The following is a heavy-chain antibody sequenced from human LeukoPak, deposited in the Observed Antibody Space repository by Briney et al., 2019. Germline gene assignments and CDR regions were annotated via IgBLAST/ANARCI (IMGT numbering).Heavy chain of an antibody. J-gene: IGHJ2*01. CDR3: ARSYCGSDCYSGTYWYFDL. CDR1: GGSVSSGSFY. V-gene: IGHV4-61*01. CDR2: ISYSGST. D-gene: IGHD2-21*02. Sequence: SETLSLTCTVSGGSVSSGSFYWSWIRQPPGKGLEWIGYISYSGSTNYNPSLKSRVTISVDTSKNQFSLKLSSVTAADTAAYYCARSYCGSDCYSGTYWYFDLWGRGTLVTVSS.